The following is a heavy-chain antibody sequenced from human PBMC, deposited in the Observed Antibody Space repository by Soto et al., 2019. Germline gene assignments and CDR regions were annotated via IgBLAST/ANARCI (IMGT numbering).Heavy chain of an antibody. CDR3: AHRRPGSSYLWDY. Sequence: QITLKESGPTLVKPTQALTLTCTFSGFSLSTSGVGVGWIRQPPGKALAWLALIYWDDDKRYSPSLKIRLTLTNDTPKSKDVLTMTNMDPADTGTYYWAHRRPGSSYLWDYWGRGTLATASS. J-gene: IGHJ4*02. V-gene: IGHV2-5*02. CDR2: IYWDDDK. CDR1: GFSLSTSGVG. D-gene: IGHD1-26*01.